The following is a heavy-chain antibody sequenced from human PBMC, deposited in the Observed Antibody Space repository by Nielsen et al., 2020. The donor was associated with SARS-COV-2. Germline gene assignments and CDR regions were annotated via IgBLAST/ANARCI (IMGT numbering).Heavy chain of an antibody. V-gene: IGHV3-9*01. D-gene: IGHD6-19*01. J-gene: IGHJ4*02. CDR3: VSPGAVAGKDY. Sequence: SLRLSCAASGFTFDDYAMHWVRHAPGKGLEWVSGISWNSGSIGYADSVKGRFTISRDNAKNSLYLQMNSLRAEDTALYYCVSPGAVAGKDYWGQGTLVTVSS. CDR1: GFTFDDYA. CDR2: ISWNSGSI.